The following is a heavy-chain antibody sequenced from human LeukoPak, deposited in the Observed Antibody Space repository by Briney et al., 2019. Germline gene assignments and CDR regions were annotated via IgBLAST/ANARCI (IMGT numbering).Heavy chain of an antibody. CDR3: ARAVYSSSWENFDY. CDR2: INPSSGGT. Sequence: ASVKVSCKASGYTFTGYYMHWVRQAPGQGLEWMGWINPSSGGTNYAQKFQGRVTMTRGTSISTAYMELSRLRSDDTAVYYCARAVYSSSWENFDYWGQGTLVTVSS. D-gene: IGHD6-13*01. CDR1: GYTFTGYY. V-gene: IGHV1-2*02. J-gene: IGHJ4*02.